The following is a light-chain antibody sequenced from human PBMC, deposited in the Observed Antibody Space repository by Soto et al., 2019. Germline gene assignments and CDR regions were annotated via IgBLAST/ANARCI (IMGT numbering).Light chain of an antibody. CDR3: QQFSSYTRT. Sequence: IQLTQSPSSLSASEGDRVTITCRASQGISSYLAWYQQKPGKAPKLLIYAASTLQSGVPSRFSGSGSGTDFTLTIRSLRPEDFATYYCQQFSSYTRTFGPGTKVDIK. V-gene: IGKV1-9*01. J-gene: IGKJ3*01. CDR2: AAS. CDR1: QGISSY.